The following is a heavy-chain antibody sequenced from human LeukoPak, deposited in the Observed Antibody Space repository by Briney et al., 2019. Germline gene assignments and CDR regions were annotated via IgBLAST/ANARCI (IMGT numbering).Heavy chain of an antibody. CDR3: ARAVSHYDSSSPLDY. V-gene: IGHV1-2*02. D-gene: IGHD3-22*01. CDR1: GYTFTGYY. Sequence: GASVKGSCKASGYTFTGYYMHWVRQAPGQGLEWMGWINPNSGGTNYAQKFQGRVTMTRDTSISTAYMELSRLRSDDTAVYYCARAVSHYDSSSPLDYWGQGTLVNGSS. CDR2: INPNSGGT. J-gene: IGHJ4*02.